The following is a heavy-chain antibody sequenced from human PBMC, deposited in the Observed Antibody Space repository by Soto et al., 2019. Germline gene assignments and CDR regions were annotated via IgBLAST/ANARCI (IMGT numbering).Heavy chain of an antibody. CDR3: AHKLRYLDDMDA. CDR1: GFSLTTGGAA. J-gene: IGHJ6*02. D-gene: IGHD3-9*01. V-gene: IGHV2-5*01. CDR2: IYWNDDK. Sequence: SGPTLVNPTQTLTLTCSFSGFSLTTGGAAVGWIRQPPGKALEWLALIYWNDDKRYSPSLKNRLTVTKDTSKNQVVLTLTNMDPVDTATYYCAHKLRYLDDMDAWGQGTTVTVSS.